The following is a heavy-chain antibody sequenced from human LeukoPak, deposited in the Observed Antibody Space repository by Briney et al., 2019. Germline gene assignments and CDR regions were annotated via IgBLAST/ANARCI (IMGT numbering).Heavy chain of an antibody. J-gene: IGHJ4*02. CDR2: ISGGGGTT. Sequence: GGSLRLSCAASGFTFSNYAMSWVRQAPGKGLEWVSAISGGGGTTYYADSVKGRFTISRDNAKNSLYLQMNRLRAEDTAVYYCGLGELSQTPIDYWGQGTLVTVSS. CDR3: GLGELSQTPIDY. V-gene: IGHV3-23*01. CDR1: GFTFSNYA. D-gene: IGHD3-16*02.